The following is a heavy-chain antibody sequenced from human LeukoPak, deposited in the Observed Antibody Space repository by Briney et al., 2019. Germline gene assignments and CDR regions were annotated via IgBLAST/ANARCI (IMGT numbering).Heavy chain of an antibody. V-gene: IGHV3-48*03. Sequence: PGGSLRLSCAASGFTFSSYEMNWVRQGPGKGLEWVSYISSSGGTIYYTDSVKGRFTISRDNAKNSLYLQMNSLRAEDTAVYYCARSDEAAFWSGYYFDYWGQGTLVTVSS. J-gene: IGHJ4*02. CDR1: GFTFSSYE. D-gene: IGHD3-3*01. CDR2: ISSSGGTI. CDR3: ARSDEAAFWSGYYFDY.